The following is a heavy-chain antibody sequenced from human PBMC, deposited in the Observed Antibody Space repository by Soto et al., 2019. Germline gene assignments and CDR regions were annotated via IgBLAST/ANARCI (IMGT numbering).Heavy chain of an antibody. Sequence: GSLRLSCAASGFTFSSYAMSWVRQAPGKGLEWVSAISGSGGSTYYADSVKGRFTISRDNSKNTLYLQMNSLRAEDTAVYYCAKVGNRNYYYYGMDVWGQGTTVTVSS. J-gene: IGHJ6*02. D-gene: IGHD4-4*01. CDR1: GFTFSSYA. V-gene: IGHV3-23*01. CDR3: AKVGNRNYYYYGMDV. CDR2: ISGSGGST.